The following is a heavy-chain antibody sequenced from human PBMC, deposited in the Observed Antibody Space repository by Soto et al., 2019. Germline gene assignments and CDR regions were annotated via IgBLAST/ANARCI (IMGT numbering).Heavy chain of an antibody. Sequence: QVQLVESGGGVVQPGRSLRLSCAASGFSFRSYPMHWVRQSPGKGLEWVAVISYDGSTKYYADSVKGRFTISRDTSKNTLFAQMNRLRAEDTAVYYGATGPQRLPFDYWGQGTLVTVSS. CDR2: ISYDGSTK. J-gene: IGHJ4*02. V-gene: IGHV3-30-3*01. CDR3: ATGPQRLPFDY. D-gene: IGHD2-2*01. CDR1: GFSFRSYP.